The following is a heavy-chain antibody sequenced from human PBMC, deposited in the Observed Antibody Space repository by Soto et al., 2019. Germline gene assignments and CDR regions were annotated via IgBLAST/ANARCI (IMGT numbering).Heavy chain of an antibody. CDR2: INPGSGAA. CDR3: ARGGEFGVAGSAAFAL. Sequence: QVQLVQSGAEVKKPGASVKISCTASGYTVTTHYMPWVRQAPGRGLEWMGAINPGSGAAKYTQTFQARLTMTRDTSTNTVYIGSSALRSEDTAVFYCARGGEFGVAGSAAFALWGQGTMVPVSS. J-gene: IGHJ3*01. CDR1: GYTVTTHY. D-gene: IGHD3-3*01. V-gene: IGHV1-46*01.